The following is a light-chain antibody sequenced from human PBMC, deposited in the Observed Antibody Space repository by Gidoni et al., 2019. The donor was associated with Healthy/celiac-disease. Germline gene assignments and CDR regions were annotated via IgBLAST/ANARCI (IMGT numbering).Light chain of an antibody. J-gene: IGLJ2*01. CDR3: CSYAGSSTFV. CDR1: SRDVGSYNL. CDR2: EGS. Sequence: QTALTPPASVSGSPGQSIPISCTGTSRDVGSYNLVSWYQQHPGKAPKPMIYEGSKRPSGVSNRFSGSKSGNTASLTISGLQAEDEADYYCCSYAGSSTFVFGGGTKLTVL. V-gene: IGLV2-23*03.